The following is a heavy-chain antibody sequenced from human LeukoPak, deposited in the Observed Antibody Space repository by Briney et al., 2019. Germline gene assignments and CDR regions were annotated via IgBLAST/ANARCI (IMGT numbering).Heavy chain of an antibody. V-gene: IGHV3-66*01. J-gene: IGHJ4*02. D-gene: IGHD2-21*02. CDR3: ATTYCGGDCYSYYFDY. CDR2: IYSGGST. Sequence: PGGSLRLSCAASGVTVSSNYMSWVRQAPGKGLEWVSVIYSGGSTYYTDSVKGRFTISRDNSKNTLYLQMHSLRAEDTAVYYCATTYCGGDCYSYYFDYWGQGTLVTVSS. CDR1: GVTVSSNY.